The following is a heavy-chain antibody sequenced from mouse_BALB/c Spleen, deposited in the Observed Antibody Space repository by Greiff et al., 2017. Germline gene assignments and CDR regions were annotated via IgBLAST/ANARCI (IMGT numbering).Heavy chain of an antibody. D-gene: IGHD1-1*01. J-gene: IGHJ3*01. V-gene: IGHV10S3*01. CDR1: GFTFNTNA. CDR3: VKDYYGSSPWFAY. Sequence: EVQLVETGGGLVQPKGSLKLSCAASGFTFNTNAMNWVRQAPGKGLEWVARIRSKSNNYATYYADSVKDRFTISRDDSQSMLYLQMNNLKTEDTAMYYCVKDYYGSSPWFAYWGQGTLVTVSA. CDR2: IRSKSNNYAT.